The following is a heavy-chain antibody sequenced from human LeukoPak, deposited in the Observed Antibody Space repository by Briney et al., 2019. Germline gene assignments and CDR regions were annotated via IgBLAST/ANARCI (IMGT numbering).Heavy chain of an antibody. J-gene: IGHJ4*02. CDR3: ARVTRWAGLDF. CDR2: IYYSGST. V-gene: IGHV4-30-4*01. CDR1: GGSISSGDKY. D-gene: IGHD2-21*02. Sequence: PSQTLSLTCNVSGGSISSGDKYWSWIRQPPGKGLEWIGYIYYSGSTYYNPSLKSRLTISVDASENQFSPHLTSVTAADTAVYFCARVTRWAGLDFWGQGTLVTVSS.